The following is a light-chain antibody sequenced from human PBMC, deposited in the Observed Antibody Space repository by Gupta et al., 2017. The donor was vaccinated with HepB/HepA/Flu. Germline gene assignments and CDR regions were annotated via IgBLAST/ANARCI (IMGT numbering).Light chain of an antibody. CDR3: QQYNSYSET. V-gene: IGKV1-5*03. CDR1: QSISIW. J-gene: IGKJ1*01. CDR2: KAS. Sequence: DIQMTQSPSTLSASIGDRVTITCRASQSISIWLAWYQQKPGKAPKLLIYKASSLESGVPSRFSGSGSGTEFTLTISSLQPDDFATYYCQQYNSYSETFGQGTKVEIK.